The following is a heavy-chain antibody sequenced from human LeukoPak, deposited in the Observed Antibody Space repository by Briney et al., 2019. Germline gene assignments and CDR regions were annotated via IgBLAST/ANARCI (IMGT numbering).Heavy chain of an antibody. D-gene: IGHD5-24*01. V-gene: IGHV4-34*01. CDR3: AGGKRDGSMLFEY. CDR1: GGSFSGYY. CDR2: INHSGST. Sequence: PSETLSLTCAVYGGSFSGYYWSWIRQPPGKGLEWIGEINHSGSTNYNPSLKSRVTISVDTSKNQFSLKLSSVTAADTAVYHCAGGKRDGSMLFEYWGQGTLVTVSS. J-gene: IGHJ4*02.